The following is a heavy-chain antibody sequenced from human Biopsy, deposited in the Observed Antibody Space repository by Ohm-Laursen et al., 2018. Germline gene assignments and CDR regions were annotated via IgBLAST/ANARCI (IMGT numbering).Heavy chain of an antibody. Sequence: SLRLSCAASGFTFSDYYMSWIRQAPGKGLEWLSYISGSGTTIFYADSVKGRFTVSRDNAKNSLYLQMNSLTVEDTAVYYCAREGAGSYYDYGGQGTLVTVSS. CDR1: GFTFSDYY. CDR3: AREGAGSYYDY. D-gene: IGHD3-10*01. V-gene: IGHV3-11*01. J-gene: IGHJ4*02. CDR2: ISGSGTTI.